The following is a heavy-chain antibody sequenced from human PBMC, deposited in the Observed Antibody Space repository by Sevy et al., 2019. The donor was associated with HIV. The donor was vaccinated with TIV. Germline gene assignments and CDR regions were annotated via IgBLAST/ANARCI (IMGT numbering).Heavy chain of an antibody. CDR1: GYSISSGYY. CDR3: VRDGRGRYRAYYYYMDV. CDR2: IYHSGST. J-gene: IGHJ6*03. V-gene: IGHV4-38-2*01. Sequence: SETLSLTCAVSGYSISSGYYWGWIRQPPGKGLEWIGSIYHSGSTYYNPSLKSRVTISVDTSKNQFSLKLSSVTAADTAVYYCVRDGRGRYRAYYYYMDVWGKGTTVTVSS. D-gene: IGHD1-26*01.